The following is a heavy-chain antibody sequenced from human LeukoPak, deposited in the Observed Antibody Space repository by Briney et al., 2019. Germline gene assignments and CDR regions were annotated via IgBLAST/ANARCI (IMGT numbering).Heavy chain of an antibody. CDR1: GGSFSGYY. Sequence: SETLSLTCAVYGGSFSGYYWSWIRQPPGKGLEWIGEINHSGSTNYNPSLKSRVTISVDTSKNQFSLKLSSVTAADTAVYYCARGIVVVPAAISWFDPWGQGTLVTVSS. J-gene: IGHJ5*02. CDR2: INHSGST. V-gene: IGHV4-34*01. D-gene: IGHD2-2*02. CDR3: ARGIVVVPAAISWFDP.